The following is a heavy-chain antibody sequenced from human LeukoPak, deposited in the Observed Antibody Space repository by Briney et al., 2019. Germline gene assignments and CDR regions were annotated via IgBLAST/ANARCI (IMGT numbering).Heavy chain of an antibody. D-gene: IGHD3-22*01. V-gene: IGHV4-34*01. CDR1: GGSFSGYY. CDR3: ARTFYDSSGYYYRASYYYYMDV. CDR2: INHSGST. Sequence: PSETLSLTCAVYGGSFSGYYWSWIRQPPGKGLEWIGEINHSGSTNYNPSLKSRVTISVDTSKNQFSLRLSSVTATDTAVYYCARTFYDSSGYYYRASYYYYMDVWGKGTTVTVSS. J-gene: IGHJ6*03.